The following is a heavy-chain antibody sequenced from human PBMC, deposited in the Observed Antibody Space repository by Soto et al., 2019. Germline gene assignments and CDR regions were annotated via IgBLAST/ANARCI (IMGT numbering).Heavy chain of an antibody. D-gene: IGHD3-9*01. CDR3: ATSFRYFDN. V-gene: IGHV3-23*01. CDR1: GFNPTTTP. CDR2: ISGTASRI. Sequence: EVQLLESGGGLVLPGASLRLSCAGSGFNPTTTPLSWVRQAPGKGLEWVTTISGTASRIYYVDSEKGRFFISRDNSKNTVTLQMNNLTVDDTAVYFCATSFRYFDNWGQGTRVSVSS. J-gene: IGHJ4*02.